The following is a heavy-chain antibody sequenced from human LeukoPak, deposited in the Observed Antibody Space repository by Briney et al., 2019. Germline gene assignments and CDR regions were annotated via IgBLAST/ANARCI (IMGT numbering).Heavy chain of an antibody. D-gene: IGHD3-22*01. Sequence: GASVKVSCKASGYTFTGYYMHWVRQAPGQGLEWMGRINPNSGGTNYAQKFQGRVTMTRDTSISTAYMELSRLRSDDTAVYYCARGADDSSGYYYYYYYMDVWGKGTTVTVSS. CDR3: ARGADDSSGYYYYYYYMDV. CDR1: GYTFTGYY. J-gene: IGHJ6*03. V-gene: IGHV1-2*06. CDR2: INPNSGGT.